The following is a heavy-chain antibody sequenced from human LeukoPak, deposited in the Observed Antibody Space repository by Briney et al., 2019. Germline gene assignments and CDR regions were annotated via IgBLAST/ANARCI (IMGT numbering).Heavy chain of an antibody. V-gene: IGHV3-30*03. CDR1: GFTFSSYG. D-gene: IGHD2-2*01. CDR3: FVGYCSSTSCPFLADMDV. CDR2: ISYDGSNK. Sequence: GGSLRRSCAASGFTFSSYGMHWVRQAPGKGLEWVAVISYDGSNKYYADSVKGRFTISRDNSKNTLYLQMNSLRAEDTAVYYCFVGYCSSTSCPFLADMDVWGKGTTVTVSS. J-gene: IGHJ6*04.